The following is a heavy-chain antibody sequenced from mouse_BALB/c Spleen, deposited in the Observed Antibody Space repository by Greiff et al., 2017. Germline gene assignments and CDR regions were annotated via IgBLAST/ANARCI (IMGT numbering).Heavy chain of an antibody. CDR3: NAIHYYGYRFDY. CDR1: GFNIKDYY. CDR2: IDPENGDT. J-gene: IGHJ2*01. V-gene: IGHV14-4*02. Sequence: EVKLQESGAELVRSGASVKLSCTASGFNIKDYYMHWVKQRPEQGLEWIGWIDPENGDTEYAPKFQGKATMTADTSSNTAYLQLSSLTSEDTAVYYCNAIHYYGYRFDYWGQGTTLTVSS. D-gene: IGHD1-2*01.